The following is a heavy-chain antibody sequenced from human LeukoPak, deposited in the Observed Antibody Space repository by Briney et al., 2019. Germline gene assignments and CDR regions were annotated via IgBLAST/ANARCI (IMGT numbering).Heavy chain of an antibody. CDR3: ARGADDGVYYFDY. V-gene: IGHV3-7*01. J-gene: IGHJ4*02. CDR2: IKQDGSEK. Sequence: GGSLRLSCAASRFTFSTYWMSWVCQAPGKGLEWVANIKQDGSEKYYVDSVKGRFTISRDNAKNSLYLQMNSLRAEDTAVYYCARGADDGVYYFDYWRQGTLLPVSS. CDR1: RFTFSTYW. D-gene: IGHD5-24*01.